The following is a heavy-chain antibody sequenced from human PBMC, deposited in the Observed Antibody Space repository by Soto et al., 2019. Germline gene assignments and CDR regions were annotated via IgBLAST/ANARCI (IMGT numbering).Heavy chain of an antibody. Sequence: QVQMVQSGAEVKKPGASVKVSCKASGYTFTSFGIRWVRQAPGQGREWMGWISAYNGNTNYAENLQGRVTMTTDTSTSTAYMELRSLRSDDTAVYYCGRDHRGGIDAFEIWGQGTMVTVSS. CDR1: GYTFTSFG. J-gene: IGHJ3*02. V-gene: IGHV1-18*01. CDR2: ISAYNGNT. CDR3: GRDHRGGIDAFEI. D-gene: IGHD2-15*01.